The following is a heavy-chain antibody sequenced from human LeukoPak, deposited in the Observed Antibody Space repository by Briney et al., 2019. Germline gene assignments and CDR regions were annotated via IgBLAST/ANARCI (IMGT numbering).Heavy chain of an antibody. D-gene: IGHD5-18*01. J-gene: IGHJ4*02. CDR3: ARDTDGYSWAIDY. CDR1: DFSFSTYW. V-gene: IGHV3-74*01. Sequence: PGGSLRLSCAASDFSFSTYWMHWVRQAPGEGLMWVSRINRDGGSTSYADSVKGRFTISRDNAKNTLYLQMNSLRAEDTAMYYCARDTDGYSWAIDYWGQGTLVTVSS. CDR2: INRDGGST.